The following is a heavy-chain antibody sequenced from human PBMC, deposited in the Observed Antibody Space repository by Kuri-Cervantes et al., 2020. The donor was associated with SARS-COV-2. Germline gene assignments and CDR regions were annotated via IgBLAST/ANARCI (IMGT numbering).Heavy chain of an antibody. D-gene: IGHD5-24*01. CDR2: ISYDGSNK. J-gene: IGHJ2*01. CDR3: ARAGDGYSFFSFFMGYFDL. CDR1: GFTFSSYA. V-gene: IGHV3-30-3*01. Sequence: GESLKISCAASGFTFSSYAMHWVRQAPGKGLEWVAVISYDGSNKYYADSVKGRFTISRDNAKNSVYLQMNSLRAEDTAVYYCARAGDGYSFFSFFMGYFDLWGRGTLVTVSS.